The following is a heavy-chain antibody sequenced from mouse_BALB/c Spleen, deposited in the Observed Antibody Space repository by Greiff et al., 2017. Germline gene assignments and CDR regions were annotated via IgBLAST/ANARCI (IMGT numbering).Heavy chain of an antibody. CDR2: INPSNGGT. V-gene: IGHV1S81*02. J-gene: IGHJ3*01. CDR1: GYTFTSYY. Sequence: QVQLQQSGAELVKPGASVKLSCKASGYTFTSYYMYWVKQRPGQGLEWIGEINPSNGGTNFNEKFKSKATLTVDKSSSTAYMQLSSLTSEDSAVYYCTRDGSSYEGFAYWGQGTLVTVSA. CDR3: TRDGSSYEGFAY. D-gene: IGHD1-1*01.